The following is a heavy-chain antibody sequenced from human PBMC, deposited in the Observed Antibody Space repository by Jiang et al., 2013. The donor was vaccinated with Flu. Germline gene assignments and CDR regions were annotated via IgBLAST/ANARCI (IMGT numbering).Heavy chain of an antibody. J-gene: IGHJ4*02. V-gene: IGHV6-1*01. CDR3: ARTRYSSTPYFDY. CDR2: TFYGSKWYN. Sequence: SVAWNWLRQSPSRGLEWLGRTFYGSKWYNEYALSLKSRVTINADTSKNQFSLQLNSVTPEDTAFYYCARTRYSSTPYFDYWGQGSLVTVSS. CDR1: SVA. D-gene: IGHD2-2*01.